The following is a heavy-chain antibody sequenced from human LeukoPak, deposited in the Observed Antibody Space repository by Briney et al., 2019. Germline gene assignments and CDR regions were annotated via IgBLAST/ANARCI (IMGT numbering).Heavy chain of an antibody. Sequence: GGSLRLSCAASGFTFDNYAMHWVRQAPGKGLEWVSLISYDGSNKYYSDSVKGRFTISRDNSKNTLYLQMNSLRTEDTAVYYCARPAYSSSSGLGLNWFDPWGQGTLVTVSS. CDR2: ISYDGSNK. V-gene: IGHV3-30-3*01. J-gene: IGHJ5*02. CDR3: ARPAYSSSSGLGLNWFDP. CDR1: GFTFDNYA. D-gene: IGHD6-6*01.